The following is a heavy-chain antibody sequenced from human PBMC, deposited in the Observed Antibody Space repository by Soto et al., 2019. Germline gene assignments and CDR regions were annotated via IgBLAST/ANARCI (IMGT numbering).Heavy chain of an antibody. J-gene: IGHJ6*02. V-gene: IGHV3-23*04. CDR3: AKLKGGLGRFYGMDA. CDR2: ISSGGGTT. CDR1: GFSFRNYA. D-gene: IGHD3-3*01. Sequence: DEQLVESGGGSLQPGGSLRLSCAASGFSFRNYAMTWVRQSPGKGLEWVSLISSGGGTTNYADSVKGRFSISRDNSQNMLYLQMNGLRGGDTALYYCAKLKGGLGRFYGMDAWGQGTMVIVSS.